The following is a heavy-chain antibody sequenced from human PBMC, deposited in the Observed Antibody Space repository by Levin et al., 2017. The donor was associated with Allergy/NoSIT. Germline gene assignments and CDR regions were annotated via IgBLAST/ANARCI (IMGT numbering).Heavy chain of an antibody. Sequence: KVSCEASGYSFNSCWIAWVRQTPGKGLEWVGIIYPGDSDTRYSPSFQGRVTISADKSTSTLYLQWSSLQTSDTAMYYCARRDSDNFSWYFDLWGRGTLVTVSS. V-gene: IGHV5-51*01. D-gene: IGHD1-1*01. CDR3: ARRDSDNFSWYFDL. CDR2: IYPGDSDT. J-gene: IGHJ2*01. CDR1: GYSFNSCW.